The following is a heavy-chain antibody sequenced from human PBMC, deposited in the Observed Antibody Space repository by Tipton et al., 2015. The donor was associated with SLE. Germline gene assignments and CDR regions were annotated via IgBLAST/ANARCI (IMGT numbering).Heavy chain of an antibody. D-gene: IGHD5-18*01. CDR2: IYYSGGT. CDR3: ARGPQRGYTYGPDY. V-gene: IGHV4-61*01. Sequence: TLSLTCTVSGGSVSSGSYYWSWIRQPPGKGLEWIGYIYYSGGTNYNPSLKSRVTISVDTSKNQFSLKLSSVTAADTAVYYCARGPQRGYTYGPDYWGQGTLVTVSS. J-gene: IGHJ4*02. CDR1: GGSVSSGSYY.